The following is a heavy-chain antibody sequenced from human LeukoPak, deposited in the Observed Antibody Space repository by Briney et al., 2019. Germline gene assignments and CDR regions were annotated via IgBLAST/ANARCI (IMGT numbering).Heavy chain of an antibody. CDR2: IYTSGST. J-gene: IGHJ4*02. CDR1: GGSISSYY. CDR3: AREGVKFSSSPFDY. D-gene: IGHD3-16*01. V-gene: IGHV4-4*07. Sequence: PSETLSLTCTVSGGSISSYYWSWIRQPAGKGLEWIGRIYTSGSTNYNPSLKSRVTMSVDTSKNQFSLKLSSVTAADTAVYYCAREGVKFSSSPFDYWGQGTLVTVSS.